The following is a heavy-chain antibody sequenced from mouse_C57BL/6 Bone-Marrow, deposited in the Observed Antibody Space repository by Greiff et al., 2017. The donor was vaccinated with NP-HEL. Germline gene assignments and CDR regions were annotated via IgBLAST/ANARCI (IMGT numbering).Heavy chain of an antibody. CDR1: GYTFTSYW. CDR3: SKGDYYGSSSYYYAMDY. Sequence: QVQLQQPGAELVKPGASVKLSCKASGYTFTSYWMQWVKQRPGQGLEWSGEIDPSDSYTNSNQKFKGKATLTVDTSSSTAYMQLSSRTSEDSAVYYCSKGDYYGSSSYYYAMDYWGQGTSVTVSS. V-gene: IGHV1-50*01. CDR2: IDPSDSYT. D-gene: IGHD1-1*01. J-gene: IGHJ4*01.